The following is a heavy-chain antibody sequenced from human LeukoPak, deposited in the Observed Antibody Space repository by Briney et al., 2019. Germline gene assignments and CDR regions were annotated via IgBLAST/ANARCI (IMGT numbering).Heavy chain of an antibody. Sequence: PGGSLRLSCAASGFTFSSFGMHWVRQAPGEGLEWVTVTSYDGNEKYYADSVKGRFTISRDNSKNTVYLQMNSLRAEDTAVYYCATGGTRAATGRMGFWGQGTLVTVSS. J-gene: IGHJ4*02. V-gene: IGHV3-30*03. D-gene: IGHD6-25*01. CDR2: TSYDGNEK. CDR3: ATGGTRAATGRMGF. CDR1: GFTFSSFG.